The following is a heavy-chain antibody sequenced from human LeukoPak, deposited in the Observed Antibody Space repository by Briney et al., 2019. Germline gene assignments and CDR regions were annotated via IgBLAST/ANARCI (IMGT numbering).Heavy chain of an antibody. CDR2: IYYSGST. V-gene: IGHV4-39*07. CDR3: ARGGSNSEADY. CDR1: GGSISSSSYY. Sequence: SETLSLTCTVSGGSISSSSYYWGWIRQPPGKGLEWIGSIYYSGSTYYNPSLKSRVTISVDTSKNQFSLKLSSVTAADTAVYYCARGGSNSEADYWGQGTLVTVSS. D-gene: IGHD6-6*01. J-gene: IGHJ4*02.